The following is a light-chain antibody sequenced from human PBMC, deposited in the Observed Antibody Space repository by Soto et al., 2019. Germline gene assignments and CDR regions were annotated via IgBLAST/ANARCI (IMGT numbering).Light chain of an antibody. CDR3: QQYNNWPPFT. J-gene: IGKJ2*01. V-gene: IGKV3-15*01. CDR1: QSVSSN. CDR2: GAS. Sequence: EIVMTQSPATLSVSPGDRATLSCRASQSVSSNLAWYQQKPGQAPRLLLYGASTRATGIPARFSGSGSGTEFTLTISSLQSEDFAVYFCQQYNNWPPFTFGQGTKLEI.